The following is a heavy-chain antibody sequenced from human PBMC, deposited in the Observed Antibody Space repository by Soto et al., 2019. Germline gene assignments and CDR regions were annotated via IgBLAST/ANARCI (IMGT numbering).Heavy chain of an antibody. D-gene: IGHD1-20*01. CDR3: ASRITGSPNYCGGMDV. CDR2: VIPIFGTA. CDR1: GGTFSSYA. V-gene: IGHV1-69*12. Sequence: QVQLVQSGAEVKKPGSSVKVSCKASGGTFSSYAINWVRQAPGQGLAWMGGVIPIFGTADYAQKFQGRVTITADESTGTAYRELSSLRPEDTAVYYCASRITGSPNYCGGMDVWGQGTTVTVSS. J-gene: IGHJ6*02.